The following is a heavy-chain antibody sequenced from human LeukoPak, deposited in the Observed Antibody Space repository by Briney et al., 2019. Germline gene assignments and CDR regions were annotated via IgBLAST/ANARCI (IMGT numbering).Heavy chain of an antibody. CDR2: ISYDGSNK. D-gene: IGHD5-24*01. CDR1: GFTFSSYG. V-gene: IGHV3-30*18. J-gene: IGHJ4*02. CDR3: AKDRERRDGYSTNFDY. Sequence: GGSLRLSCAASGFTFSSYGMHWVRQAPDKGLEWVAVISYDGSNKYYADSVKGRFTISRDNSKNTLFLQMNSLRAEDTAVYYCAKDRERRDGYSTNFDYWGQGTLVTVSS.